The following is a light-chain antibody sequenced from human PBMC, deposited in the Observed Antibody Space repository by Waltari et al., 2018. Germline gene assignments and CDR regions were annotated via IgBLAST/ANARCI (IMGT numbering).Light chain of an antibody. Sequence: QSALTQPPSASGSPGQSVTIPCTGTGSDVGGYNQVSWYQQHPGKAPKLMIYEVSKRPSGIPDRFSGSKSGNTASLTVSGLQSEDEADYYCSSYAGSFPYVFGTGTKVTVL. J-gene: IGLJ1*01. V-gene: IGLV2-8*01. CDR2: EVS. CDR3: SSYAGSFPYV. CDR1: GSDVGGYNQ.